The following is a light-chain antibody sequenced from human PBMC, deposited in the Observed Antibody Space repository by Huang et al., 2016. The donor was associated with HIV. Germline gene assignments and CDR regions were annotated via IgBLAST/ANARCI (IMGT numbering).Light chain of an antibody. CDR3: QRSNWPPT. V-gene: IGKV3-11*01. CDR1: QSVSIY. CDR2: AAS. J-gene: IGKJ4*01. Sequence: EIVLTQSPATLSLSPGESATLSCRASQSVSIYLALYQQKFGQAPRLLMSAASNRATGIPDRFSCSGSGTDFTLTISSLEPEDFAVYYCQRSNWPPTFGGGTKVEIK.